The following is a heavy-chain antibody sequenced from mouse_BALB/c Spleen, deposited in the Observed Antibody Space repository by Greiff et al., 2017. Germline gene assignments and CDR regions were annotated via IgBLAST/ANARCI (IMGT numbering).Heavy chain of an antibody. CDR3: ARDQGVLRFAY. Sequence: EVHLVESGGGLVKPGGSLKLSCAASGFTFSDYYMYWVRQTPEKRLEWVATISDGGSYTYYPDSVKGRFTISRDNAKNNLYLQMSSLKSEDTAMYYCARDQGVLRFAYWGQGTLVTVSA. D-gene: IGHD1-1*01. V-gene: IGHV5-4*02. J-gene: IGHJ3*01. CDR1: GFTFSDYY. CDR2: ISDGGSYT.